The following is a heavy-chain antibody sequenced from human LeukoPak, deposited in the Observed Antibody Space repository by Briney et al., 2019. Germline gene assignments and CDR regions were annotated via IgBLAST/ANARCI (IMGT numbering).Heavy chain of an antibody. CDR3: AREVYGDPYGALDY. D-gene: IGHD4-17*01. Sequence: PGGSLRPSCAASGFTFSSYSMNWVRQAPGKGLEWVSSISSSSSYIYYADSVKGRYTISRDNAKNSLYLQMNSLRAEDTAVYYCAREVYGDPYGALDYWGQGTLVTVSS. V-gene: IGHV3-21*04. J-gene: IGHJ4*02. CDR2: ISSSSSYI. CDR1: GFTFSSYS.